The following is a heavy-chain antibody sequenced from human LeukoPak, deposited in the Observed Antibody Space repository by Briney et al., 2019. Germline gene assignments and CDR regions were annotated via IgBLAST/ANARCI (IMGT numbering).Heavy chain of an antibody. J-gene: IGHJ4*02. CDR3: ARGGVLLWFGESFPFDY. Sequence: SETLSLTCTVSGGFSSSYYWSWIRQPPGKGLEWIGYIYYSGSTNYNPSLKSRVTISVDTSKNQFSLKLSSVTAADTAVYYCARGGVLLWFGESFPFDYWGQGTLVTVSS. V-gene: IGHV4-59*01. CDR1: GGFSSSYY. CDR2: IYYSGST. D-gene: IGHD3-10*01.